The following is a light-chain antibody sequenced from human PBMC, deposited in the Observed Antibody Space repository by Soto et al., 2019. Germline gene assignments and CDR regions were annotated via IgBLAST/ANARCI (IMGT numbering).Light chain of an antibody. V-gene: IGLV1-44*01. Sequence: QSVLTQPPSASGTPGQRVTISCSGSRSNIGNNAVNWYQQFPGTAPKLLIYDNIQRPSGVPDRFSGSKSGTSASLAISGLQSEDEADYYCAAWGDNLNGWVFGGGTKVTVL. CDR3: AAWGDNLNGWV. CDR1: RSNIGNNA. J-gene: IGLJ3*02. CDR2: DNI.